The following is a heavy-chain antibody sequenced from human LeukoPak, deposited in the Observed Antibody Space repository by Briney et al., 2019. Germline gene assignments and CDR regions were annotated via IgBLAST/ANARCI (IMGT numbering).Heavy chain of an antibody. Sequence: PGGSLRLSCAASGFTFSSYSMNWVRQAPGKGLEWVSSISSSSSYIYYADSVKGRFTISRDNAKNSLYLQMNSLRAEDTAVYYCARESPGIYYDSSGYYSSYESYFDYWGQGTLVTVSS. CDR3: ARESPGIYYDSSGYYSSYESYFDY. D-gene: IGHD3-22*01. V-gene: IGHV3-21*01. CDR1: GFTFSSYS. J-gene: IGHJ4*02. CDR2: ISSSSSYI.